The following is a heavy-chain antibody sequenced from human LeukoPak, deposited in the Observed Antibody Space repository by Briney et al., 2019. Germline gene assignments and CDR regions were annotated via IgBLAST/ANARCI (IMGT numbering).Heavy chain of an antibody. Sequence: SETLSLTCGVSGGSVTSTNWWAWVRQPPGKGLEWIGEVHLDGRTNYNPSLKSRLTMSVDLSENHISLKLTSVTAADTAVYYCAREGGFYRPLDYSGQGTLVTVSS. D-gene: IGHD3-3*01. J-gene: IGHJ4*02. CDR1: GGSVTSTNW. V-gene: IGHV4-4*02. CDR3: AREGGFYRPLDY. CDR2: VHLDGRT.